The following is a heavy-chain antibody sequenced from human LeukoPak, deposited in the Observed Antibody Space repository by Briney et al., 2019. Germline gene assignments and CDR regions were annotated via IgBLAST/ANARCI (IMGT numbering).Heavy chain of an antibody. CDR3: ARETYYYGSGSYYRVNYFDY. J-gene: IGHJ4*02. V-gene: IGHV4-59*01. CDR1: GGSISSYY. CDR2: IYYSGST. D-gene: IGHD3-10*01. Sequence: SETLSLTCTVSGGSISSYYWSWIRQPPGKGLEWIGYIYYSGSTNYNPSLKSRVTISVDTSKSQFSLKLSSVTAADTAVYYCARETYYYGSGSYYRVNYFDYWGQGTLVTVSS.